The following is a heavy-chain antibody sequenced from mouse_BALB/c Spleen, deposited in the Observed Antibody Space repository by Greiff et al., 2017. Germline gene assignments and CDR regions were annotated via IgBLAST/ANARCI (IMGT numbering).Heavy chain of an antibody. CDR1: GFTFSSFG. V-gene: IGHV5-17*02. CDR3: ARGNGNYHDY. D-gene: IGHD2-1*01. J-gene: IGHJ2*01. Sequence: EVMLVESGGGLVQPGGSRKLSCAASGFTFSSFGMHWVRQAPEKGLEWVAYISSGSSTIYYADTVKGRFTISRDNPKNTLFLQMTSLRSEDTAMYYCARGNGNYHDYWGQGTTLTVSS. CDR2: ISSGSSTI.